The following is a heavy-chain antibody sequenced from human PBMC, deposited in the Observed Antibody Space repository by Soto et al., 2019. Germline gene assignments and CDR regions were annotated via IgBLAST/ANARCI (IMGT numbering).Heavy chain of an antibody. CDR3: ARDRSWGDYELGPEYDY. Sequence: GGSLRLSCAASGFTFSSYSMNWVRQAPGKGLEWVSSISSSSSYIYYADSVKGRFTISRDNAKNSLYLQMNSLRAEDTAVYYCARDRSWGDYELGPEYDYWGQGTLVTVSS. J-gene: IGHJ4*02. CDR1: GFTFSSYS. D-gene: IGHD4-17*01. V-gene: IGHV3-21*01. CDR2: ISSSSSYI.